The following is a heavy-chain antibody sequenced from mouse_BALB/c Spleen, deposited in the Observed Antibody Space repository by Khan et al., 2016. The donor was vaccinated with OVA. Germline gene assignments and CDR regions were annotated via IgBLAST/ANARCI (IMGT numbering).Heavy chain of an antibody. V-gene: IGHV2-6*02. CDR1: GFSLTSYG. J-gene: IGHJ4*01. D-gene: IGHD2-4*01. CDR3: ARNTHMITTVIDY. Sequence: VELVESGPGLVAPSQSLSITCTVSGFSLTSYGVHWVRQPPGKGLEWLVVIWSDGKTTYNSTLKSRLSISKDNSKSQVFLKMNSLQTDDTAMYDCARNTHMITTVIDYWGEGTSVTVSS. CDR2: IWSDGKT.